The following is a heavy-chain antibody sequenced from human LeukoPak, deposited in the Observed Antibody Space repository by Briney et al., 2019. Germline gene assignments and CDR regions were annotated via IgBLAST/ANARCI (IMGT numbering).Heavy chain of an antibody. CDR2: IYPADSDT. CDR1: GYTFTTYW. Sequence: GVSLKISCKVSGYTFTTYWIGWVRQMPGKGLEWMGIIYPADSDTRYSPSFQGQVTISVDKSISTAYLQWSSLKASDTAIYYCAGRGTGTTLAFDYWGQGTLVTVSS. V-gene: IGHV5-51*01. D-gene: IGHD1-1*01. CDR3: AGRGTGTTLAFDY. J-gene: IGHJ4*02.